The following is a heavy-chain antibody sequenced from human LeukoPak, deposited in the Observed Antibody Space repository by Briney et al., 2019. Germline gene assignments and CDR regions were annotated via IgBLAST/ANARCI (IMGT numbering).Heavy chain of an antibody. J-gene: IGHJ4*02. CDR3: AGDGKYSYIES. CDR2: IFYSGST. D-gene: IGHD5-18*01. V-gene: IGHV4-59*01. CDR1: GGSISSFF. Sequence: SETLSLTCSVSGGSISSFFWSWIRQPPGKGLEWIAYIFYSGSTNYNPSLKSRVTISVDTSKNQFSLKLSSVTAADTAVYYCAGDGKYSYIESWGQGTLVTVSS.